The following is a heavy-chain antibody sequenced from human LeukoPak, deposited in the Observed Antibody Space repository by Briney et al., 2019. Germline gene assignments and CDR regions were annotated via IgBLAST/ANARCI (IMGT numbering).Heavy chain of an antibody. CDR2: ISYDGSNK. CDR3: ARVGDGYNLNAFDI. V-gene: IGHV3-30*04. D-gene: IGHD5-24*01. Sequence: QPGGSLRLSCAASGFTLSSYAMHWVRQAPGKGLEWVAVISYDGSNKYYADSVKGRFTISRDNSKNTLYLQMNSLRAEDTAVYYCARVGDGYNLNAFDIWGQGTMVTVSS. CDR1: GFTLSSYA. J-gene: IGHJ3*02.